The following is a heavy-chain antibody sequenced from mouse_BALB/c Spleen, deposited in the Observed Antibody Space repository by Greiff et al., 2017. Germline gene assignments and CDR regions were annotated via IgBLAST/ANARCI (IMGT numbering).Heavy chain of an antibody. CDR2: IRNKANGYTT. J-gene: IGHJ4*01. D-gene: IGHD1-2*01. V-gene: IGHV7-3*02. CDR1: GFTFTDYY. CDR3: ARALSLLRFYAMDY. Sequence: EVKLMESGGGLVQPGGSLRLSCATSGFTFTDYYMSWVRQPPGKALEWLGFIRNKANGYTTEYSASVKGRFTISRDNSQSILYLQMNTLRAEDSATYYCARALSLLRFYAMDYWGQGTSVTVSS.